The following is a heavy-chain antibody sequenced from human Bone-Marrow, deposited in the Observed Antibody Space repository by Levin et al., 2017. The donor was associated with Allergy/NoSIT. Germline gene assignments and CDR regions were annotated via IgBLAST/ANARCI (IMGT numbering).Heavy chain of an antibody. CDR3: ATRGDIQLGYYYYGMDV. CDR2: IYPGDSDT. V-gene: IGHV5-51*01. Sequence: GESLKISCKGSGYSFTSYWIGWVRQMPGKGLEWMGIIYPGDSDTRYSPSFQGQVTISADKSISTAYLQWSSLKASDTAMYYCATRGDIQLGYYYYGMDVWGQGTTVTVSS. D-gene: IGHD5-18*01. J-gene: IGHJ6*02. CDR1: GYSFTSYW.